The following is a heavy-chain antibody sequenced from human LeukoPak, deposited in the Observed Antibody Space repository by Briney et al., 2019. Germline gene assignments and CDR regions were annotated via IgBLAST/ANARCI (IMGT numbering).Heavy chain of an antibody. CDR2: ISSDGSST. V-gene: IGHV3-74*01. Sequence: GGSLRLPCAASGFTFSTYWMHWVRHAPGKGLVWLSRISSDGSSTNYADSVKGRFTISRDNSKNTLDLQMSSLRADDTAVYYCAKDLSVGGRWLDIDYWGQGTLVTVSS. CDR3: AKDLSVGGRWLDIDY. CDR1: GFTFSTYW. D-gene: IGHD6-19*01. J-gene: IGHJ4*02.